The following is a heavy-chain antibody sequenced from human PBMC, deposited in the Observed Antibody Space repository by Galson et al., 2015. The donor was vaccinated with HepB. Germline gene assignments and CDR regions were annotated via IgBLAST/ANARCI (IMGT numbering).Heavy chain of an antibody. CDR2: IKQDGSEK. Sequence: SLRLSCAASGFTFSTYWMTWVRQAPGKGLEWVANIKQDGSEKCYVDSVRGRFTISRDNAKNSLYLQMNSLRAEDTAVYYCARDRWISGDYWLDPWGPGTLFTVSS. D-gene: IGHD4-17*01. CDR3: ARDRWISGDYWLDP. CDR1: GFTFSTYW. V-gene: IGHV3-7*03. J-gene: IGHJ5*02.